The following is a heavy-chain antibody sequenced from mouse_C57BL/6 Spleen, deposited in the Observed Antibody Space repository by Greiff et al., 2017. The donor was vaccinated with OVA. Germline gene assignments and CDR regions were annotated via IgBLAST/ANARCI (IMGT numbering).Heavy chain of an antibody. CDR1: GYTFTSYW. V-gene: IGHV1-55*01. J-gene: IGHJ2*01. CDR2: IYPGSGST. CDR3: ARENHSYYFDY. Sequence: QVQLQQPGAELVKPGASVKMSCKASGYTFTSYWITWVKQRPGQGLEWIGDIYPGSGSTNYNEKLQSKATLTVDTSSSTAYMQLSSLTSEDTAVYYCARENHSYYFDYWGQGTTLTVSS.